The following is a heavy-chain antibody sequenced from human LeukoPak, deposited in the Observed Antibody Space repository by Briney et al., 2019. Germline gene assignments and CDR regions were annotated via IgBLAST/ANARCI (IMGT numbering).Heavy chain of an antibody. CDR2: IIPIFGTA. D-gene: IGHD2-21*01. CDR3: AGGAQVATEDCGGDCYFYGMDV. Sequence: ASVKVSCKASGGTFSSYAISWVRQAPGQGLEWMGGIIPIFGTANYAQKFQGRVTITADESTSTVYMELSSLRSEDTAVYYCAGGAQVATEDCGGDCYFYGMDVWGQGTTVTVSS. CDR1: GGTFSSYA. V-gene: IGHV1-69*01. J-gene: IGHJ6*02.